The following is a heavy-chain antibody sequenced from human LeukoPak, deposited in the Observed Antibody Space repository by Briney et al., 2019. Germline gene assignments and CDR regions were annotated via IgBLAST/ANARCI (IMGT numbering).Heavy chain of an antibody. CDR1: GGSFSSSSYY. V-gene: IGHV4-39*01. CDR2: IYYSGST. J-gene: IGHJ6*03. D-gene: IGHD3-16*01. CDR3: ARLMHEVLYYYYYMDV. Sequence: TSETLSLTCTVSGGSFSSSSYYWGWIRPPPGKGLEWIGSIYYSGSTYYNPSLKSRVTISVDTPQNQFSLKLTSVTAADTAVYYCARLMHEVLYYYYYMDVWGKGTTVTISS.